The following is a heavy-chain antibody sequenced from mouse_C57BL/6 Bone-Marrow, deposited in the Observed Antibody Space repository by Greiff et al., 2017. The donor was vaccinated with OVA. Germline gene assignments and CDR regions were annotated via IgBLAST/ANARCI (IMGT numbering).Heavy chain of an antibody. J-gene: IGHJ4*01. Sequence: QVQLKQSGAELVKPGASVKMSCKASGYTFTSYWITWVKQRPGQGLEWIGDIYPGSGSTNYNEKFKSKATLTVDTSSSTAYMQLSSLTSEDSAVYYCARENYSNSYAMDYWGQGTSVTVSS. D-gene: IGHD2-5*01. V-gene: IGHV1-55*01. CDR3: ARENYSNSYAMDY. CDR1: GYTFTSYW. CDR2: IYPGSGST.